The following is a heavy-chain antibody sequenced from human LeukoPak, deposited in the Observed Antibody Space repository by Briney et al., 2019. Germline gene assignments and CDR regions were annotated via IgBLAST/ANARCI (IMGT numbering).Heavy chain of an antibody. Sequence: SETLSLTCTVSGYSISSGYYWGWIRHPPGKGLEWIGSIYHSGRTFYNPSLKSRVTISVDTSKNQFSLKLSSVTAADTAVYYCARDLESVGATSWFDPWGQGTLVTVSS. CDR3: ARDLESVGATSWFDP. CDR1: GYSISSGYY. D-gene: IGHD1-26*01. V-gene: IGHV4-38-2*02. J-gene: IGHJ5*02. CDR2: IYHSGRT.